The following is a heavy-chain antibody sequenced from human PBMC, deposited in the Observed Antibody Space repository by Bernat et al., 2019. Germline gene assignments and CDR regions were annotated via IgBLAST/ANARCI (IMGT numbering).Heavy chain of an antibody. D-gene: IGHD3-22*01. V-gene: IGHV1-2*04. CDR3: ARGLGAPYYYDSSGYYYPFGY. J-gene: IGHJ4*02. CDR1: GYTFTGYY. Sequence: QVQLVQSGAEVKKPGASVKVSCKASGYTFTGYYMHWVRQAPGQGLEWMGWINPNSGGTNYAQKFQGWVTMPRDTSISTAYMELSRMRSDDTAVYYCARGLGAPYYYDSSGYYYPFGYWGQGTLVTVSS. CDR2: INPNSGGT.